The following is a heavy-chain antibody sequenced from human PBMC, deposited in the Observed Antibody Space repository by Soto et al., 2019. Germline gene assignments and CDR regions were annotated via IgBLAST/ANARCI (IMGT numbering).Heavy chain of an antibody. D-gene: IGHD3-22*01. CDR1: GGSFSDYA. CDR2: IIPMLGIA. Sequence: QVQLVQSGAEVKKPGSSVKVSCQASGGSFSDYAISWVRQAPGQGLEWMGGIIPMLGIADNAQKFQGRVIITADEYTSTVYMELSSLRSEDTAVYYCARDGDYYDSSGFQQDYRYYGMDVWGHGTTVTVAS. V-gene: IGHV1-69*01. J-gene: IGHJ6*02. CDR3: ARDGDYYDSSGFQQDYRYYGMDV.